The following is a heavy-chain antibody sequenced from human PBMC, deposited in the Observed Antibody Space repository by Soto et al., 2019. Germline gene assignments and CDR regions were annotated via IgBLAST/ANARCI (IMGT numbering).Heavy chain of an antibody. J-gene: IGHJ4*02. D-gene: IGHD6-13*01. CDR2: ISSSSSTI. CDR1: GFTFSSYS. Sequence: EVQLVESGGGLVQPGGSLRLSCAASGFTFSSYSMNWVRQAPGKGLEWFSYISSSSSTIYYADSVKGRFTISRDNAKNSLYLQMNSLRAEDTAVYYCARGYSSSWPYFDYWGQGTLVTVSS. V-gene: IGHV3-48*01. CDR3: ARGYSSSWPYFDY.